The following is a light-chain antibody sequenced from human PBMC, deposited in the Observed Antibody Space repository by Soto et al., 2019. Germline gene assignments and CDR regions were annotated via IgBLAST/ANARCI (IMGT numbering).Light chain of an antibody. CDR2: GAS. CDR3: QQYNTWSPLT. J-gene: IGKJ4*01. V-gene: IGKV3-15*01. Sequence: EIVMTQSPATLSVSPGERATLSCRASQSVSTNLAWYQQKPGQAPRLLIYGASTRATGIPARFSGSGSGTEFTLTISSLQSEDFAVYYCQQYNTWSPLTFGGGTKLETK. CDR1: QSVSTN.